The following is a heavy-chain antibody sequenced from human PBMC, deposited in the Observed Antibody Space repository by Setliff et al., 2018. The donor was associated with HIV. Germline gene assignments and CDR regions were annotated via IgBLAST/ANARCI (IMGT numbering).Heavy chain of an antibody. V-gene: IGHV4-34*01. J-gene: IGHJ4*02. Sequence: SETLSLTCAVYGGSLSGFYWTFIRQSPGKGLEWIGEVTHSGSTTYDPSLKSRITISVDTSKNQFSLKLTSVTAADMGVYYCARGRKKTLAVSGTRYFDFWGQGTRGTVSS. CDR1: GGSLSGFY. CDR2: VTHSGST. CDR3: ARGRKKTLAVSGTRYFDF. D-gene: IGHD6-19*01.